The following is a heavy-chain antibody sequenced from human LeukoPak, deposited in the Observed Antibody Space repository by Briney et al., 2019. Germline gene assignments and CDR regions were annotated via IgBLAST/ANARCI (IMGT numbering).Heavy chain of an antibody. J-gene: IGHJ4*02. CDR2: IYYSGST. D-gene: IGHD1-7*01. Sequence: SESLSLTCAVSGYSISSYYYWGWIRQPPGKGLEWIGSIYYSGSTYYNPSLKSRVTISVDTSKNQFSLKLSSVTAADTAVYYCARHQTGTTDYWGQGTLVTVSS. CDR1: GYSISSYYY. CDR3: ARHQTGTTDY. V-gene: IGHV4-38-2*01.